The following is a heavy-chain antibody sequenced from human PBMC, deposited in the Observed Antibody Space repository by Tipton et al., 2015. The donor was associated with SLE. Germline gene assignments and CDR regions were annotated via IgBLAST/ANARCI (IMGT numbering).Heavy chain of an antibody. Sequence: TLSLTCTVSGGSISSYYWSWIRQPPGKGLEWIGYIYYSGSTNYNPSLKSRVTISVDTSKNQFSLKLSSATAADTAVYYCARLTTLATFYSWGQGTRVTVSS. CDR2: IYYSGST. CDR1: GGSISSYY. D-gene: IGHD5-24*01. V-gene: IGHV4-59*12. J-gene: IGHJ4*02. CDR3: ARLTTLATFYS.